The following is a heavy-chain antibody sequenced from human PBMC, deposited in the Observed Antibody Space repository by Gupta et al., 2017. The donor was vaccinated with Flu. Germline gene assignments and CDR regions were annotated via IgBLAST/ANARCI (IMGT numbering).Heavy chain of an antibody. J-gene: IGHJ5*02. CDR1: GFSLSNARMG. CDR2: IFSNDEK. CDR3: ARFWGSYRWNTYNNWFDP. V-gene: IGHV2-26*01. Sequence: QVTLKESGPVLVKPTETLTLTCTVSGFSLSNARMGVSWIRQPPGKALEWLAHIFSNDEKSYSTSLKSRLTISKDTSKSQVVLTMTNMDPVDTATYYCARFWGSYRWNTYNNWFDPWGQGTLVTVSS. D-gene: IGHD3-16*02.